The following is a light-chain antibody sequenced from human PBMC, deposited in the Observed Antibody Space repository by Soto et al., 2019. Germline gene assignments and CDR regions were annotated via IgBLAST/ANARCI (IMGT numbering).Light chain of an antibody. CDR3: QQYSNRYT. V-gene: IGKV3D-15*01. CDR2: GAS. J-gene: IGKJ2*01. Sequence: EIVMTQSPATLSVSPGERATLSCRASQSVSSSLAWYQHKPGQAPRLLIYGASIRATGIPARFSGSGSGTEFPLTISSLQSEAFAAYYCQQYSNRYTFGQGTKLEIK. CDR1: QSVSSS.